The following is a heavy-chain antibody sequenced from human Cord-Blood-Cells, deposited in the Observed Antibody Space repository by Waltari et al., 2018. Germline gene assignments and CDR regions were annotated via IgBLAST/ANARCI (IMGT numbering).Heavy chain of an antibody. J-gene: IGHJ3*02. CDR1: GGTFRRYA. D-gene: IGHD2-15*01. CDR2: IIPIFGTA. Sequence: QVQLVESGAEVKKPGSSVKVSFKPSGGTFRRYAISWVREAPGQGLEWMGGIIPIFGTANYAQKFQGRVTITADESTSTAYMELSSLRSEDTAVYYCARVVGDTGDDAFDIWGQGTMVTVSS. V-gene: IGHV1-69*12. CDR3: ARVVGDTGDDAFDI.